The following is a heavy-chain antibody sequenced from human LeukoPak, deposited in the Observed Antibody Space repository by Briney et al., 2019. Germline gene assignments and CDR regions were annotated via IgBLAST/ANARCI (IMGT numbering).Heavy chain of an antibody. Sequence: GGSLRLSCAASGFTFSNYAMSWVRQAPGKGLEWVSSISGSGGSTYYADSAKGRFTISRDNSKNTLYLQMNSLRAEDTAVYYCAKFFAEDDFWSGSDVWYFDLWGRGTLVTVPS. D-gene: IGHD3-3*01. V-gene: IGHV3-23*01. CDR3: AKFFAEDDFWSGSDVWYFDL. CDR2: ISGSGGST. CDR1: GFTFSNYA. J-gene: IGHJ2*01.